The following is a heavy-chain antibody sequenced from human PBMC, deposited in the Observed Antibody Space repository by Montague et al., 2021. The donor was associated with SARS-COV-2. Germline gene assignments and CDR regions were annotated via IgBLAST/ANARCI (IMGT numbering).Heavy chain of an antibody. D-gene: IGHD6-25*01. CDR3: AGDGYSSGWNGLHWFDP. V-gene: IGHV4-61*02. CDR1: IGSISSGSYY. J-gene: IGHJ5*02. Sequence: TLSLTCTVSIGSISSGSYYWSWIRQPAGKVLEWLGRIYTSGSTXYNPSVKSRVTISVDTSKNQFSLKLSSVTAADTAVYYCAGDGYSSGWNGLHWFDPWGQGTLVTVSS. CDR2: IYTSGST.